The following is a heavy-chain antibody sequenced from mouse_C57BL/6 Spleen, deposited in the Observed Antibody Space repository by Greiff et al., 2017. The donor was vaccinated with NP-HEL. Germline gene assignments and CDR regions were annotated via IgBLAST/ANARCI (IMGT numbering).Heavy chain of an antibody. J-gene: IGHJ2*01. CDR1: GYTFTDYE. V-gene: IGHV1-15*01. CDR3: TSLDSSGHYFDY. Sequence: QVQLQQSGAELVRPGASVTLSCKASGYTFTDYEMHWVKQTPVHGLEWIGAIDPETGGTAYNQKFKGKAILTADKSSSTAYMELRSLTSEDSAVYYCTSLDSSGHYFDYWGQGTTLTVSS. CDR2: IDPETGGT. D-gene: IGHD3-2*02.